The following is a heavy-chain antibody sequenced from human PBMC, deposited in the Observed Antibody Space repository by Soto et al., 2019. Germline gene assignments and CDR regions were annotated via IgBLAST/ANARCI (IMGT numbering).Heavy chain of an antibody. Sequence: SETLSLTCTVSGGSISSGGYYWSWIRQHPGKGLEWIGYIYYSGSTYYNPSLKSRVTISVDTSKNQFSLKLSSVTAADTAVYYCARGSVDILTGYSLYNWFDPWGQGTLVTVSS. CDR1: GGSISSGGYY. D-gene: IGHD3-9*01. CDR2: IYYSGST. CDR3: ARGSVDILTGYSLYNWFDP. J-gene: IGHJ5*02. V-gene: IGHV4-31*03.